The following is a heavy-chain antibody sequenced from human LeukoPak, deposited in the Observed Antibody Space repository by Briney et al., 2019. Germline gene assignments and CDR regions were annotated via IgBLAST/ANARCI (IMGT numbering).Heavy chain of an antibody. Sequence: GGSLRLSCAASGFTFSSYGMHWVRQAPGKGLEWVAFIRYDGSNKYYADSVKGRFTISRDNSKDTLYLQMNSLRAEDTAVYYCAKDSPVHQLLFDFDYWGQGTLVTVSS. D-gene: IGHD2-2*01. J-gene: IGHJ4*02. CDR2: IRYDGSNK. CDR3: AKDSPVHQLLFDFDY. V-gene: IGHV3-30*02. CDR1: GFTFSSYG.